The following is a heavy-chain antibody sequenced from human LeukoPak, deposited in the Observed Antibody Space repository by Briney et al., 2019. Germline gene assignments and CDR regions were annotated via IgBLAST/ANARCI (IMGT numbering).Heavy chain of an antibody. D-gene: IGHD6-19*01. Sequence: ASVKVSCKASGYTFTSYGISWVRQAPGQGLEWMGWISAYNGNTNYAQKLQGRVTMTTDTSTSTAYMELRSLRSDDTAVYYCARAPGVPIAVAGPYYFDYWGQGTLVTVSS. CDR1: GYTFTSYG. J-gene: IGHJ4*02. CDR2: ISAYNGNT. V-gene: IGHV1-18*01. CDR3: ARAPGVPIAVAGPYYFDY.